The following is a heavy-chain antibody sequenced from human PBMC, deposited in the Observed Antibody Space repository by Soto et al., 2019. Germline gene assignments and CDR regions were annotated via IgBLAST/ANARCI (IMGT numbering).Heavy chain of an antibody. V-gene: IGHV3-30*18. CDR1: GFTFKTHA. J-gene: IGHJ6*02. CDR2: IAYDGNEK. D-gene: IGHD1-26*01. Sequence: QVQRVESGGGVVQPGTSLGLSCAASGFTFKTHAMHWFRQAPGKGLEWMAVIAYDGNEKFYADSVKGRFTISRDNSKNALYLQINTLRNEDTAVYYCGKDVGDYVPYYYGVDVWGQGTTVTVSS. CDR3: GKDVGDYVPYYYGVDV.